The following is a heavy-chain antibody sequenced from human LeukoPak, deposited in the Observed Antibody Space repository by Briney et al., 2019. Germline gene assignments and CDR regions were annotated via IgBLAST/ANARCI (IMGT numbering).Heavy chain of an antibody. CDR3: AREIWEGSFDP. J-gene: IGHJ5*02. V-gene: IGHV3-30*04. D-gene: IGHD1-26*01. CDR1: GFTFSSYA. Sequence: PGGSLRLSCAASGFTFSSYAMHWVRQAPGKGLEWVAVISYDGSNKYYADSVKGRFTISRDNSENTLYLQMNSLRAEDTAVYYCAREIWEGSFDPWGQGTLVTVSS. CDR2: ISYDGSNK.